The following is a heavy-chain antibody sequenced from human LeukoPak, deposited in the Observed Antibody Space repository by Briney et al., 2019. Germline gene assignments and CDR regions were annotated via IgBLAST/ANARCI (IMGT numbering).Heavy chain of an antibody. CDR3: ARCGSGSSCYGFDP. J-gene: IGHJ5*02. CDR1: GGSISSYY. V-gene: IGHV4-59*01. D-gene: IGHD2-15*01. Sequence: KTSETLSLTCTVSGGSISSYYWSWLRQPPGKGLEWIGYIYYSGSTNYNPSLKSRLTISVDTSKNQFSLKLSSVTAADTAVYYCARCGSGSSCYGFDPWGQGTLVTVSS. CDR2: IYYSGST.